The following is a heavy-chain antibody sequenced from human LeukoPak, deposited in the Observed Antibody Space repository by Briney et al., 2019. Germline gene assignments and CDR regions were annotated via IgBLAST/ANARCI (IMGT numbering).Heavy chain of an antibody. Sequence: SETLSLTCAVSGGPISSGGYSWSWIRQPPGKGLEWIGYIYHSGSTYYNPSLKSRVTISADRSKNQFSLKLSSVTAADTAVYYCARARSSFIKYNWFDPWGQGTLVTVSS. CDR2: IYHSGST. J-gene: IGHJ5*02. V-gene: IGHV4-30-2*01. CDR3: ARARSSFIKYNWFDP. CDR1: GGPISSGGYS.